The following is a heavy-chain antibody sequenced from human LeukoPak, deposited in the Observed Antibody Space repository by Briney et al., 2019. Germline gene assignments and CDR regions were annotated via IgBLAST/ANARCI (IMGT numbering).Heavy chain of an antibody. CDR3: AKGGKWDVTPFDY. J-gene: IGHJ4*02. D-gene: IGHD1-26*01. Sequence: GGSLRLSCAASEFTFSSYSMNWVRQAPGKGLEWVSYITNSGNSKSYADSVKGRFTISRDNSKNTLYLQVNSLRAEDTAVYYCAKGGKWDVTPFDYWGQGTLVTVSS. CDR1: EFTFSSYS. V-gene: IGHV3-48*01. CDR2: ITNSGNSK.